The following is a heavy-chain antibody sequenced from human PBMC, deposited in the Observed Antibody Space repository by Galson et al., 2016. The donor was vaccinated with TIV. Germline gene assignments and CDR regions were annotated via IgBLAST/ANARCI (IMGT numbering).Heavy chain of an antibody. D-gene: IGHD5/OR15-5a*01. J-gene: IGHJ3*01. CDR3: ARHLYFFDNTVYSDAFDV. Sequence: SLRLSCAASGFSLSRYEVNWVRQAPGKGLEWISYMTTTGDTIYYADSVKGRFIISRDSARVYLQMNSLRAEDTAIYFCARHLYFFDNTVYSDAFDVWGQGTMVAVSS. CDR1: GFSLSRYE. CDR2: MTTTGDTI. V-gene: IGHV3-48*03.